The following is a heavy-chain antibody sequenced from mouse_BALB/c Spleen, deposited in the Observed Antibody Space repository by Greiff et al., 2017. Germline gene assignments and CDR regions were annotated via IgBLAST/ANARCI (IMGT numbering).Heavy chain of an antibody. V-gene: IGHV5-6-5*01. Sequence: EVKLMESGGGLVKPGGSLKLSCAASGFTFSSYAMSWVRQTPEKRLEWVASISSGGSTYYPDSVKGRFTISRDNARNILYLQMSSLRSEDTAMYYGARGGAGGDYAMDYWGQGTSVTVSS. CDR1: GFTFSSYA. CDR3: ARGGAGGDYAMDY. CDR2: ISSGGST. J-gene: IGHJ4*01.